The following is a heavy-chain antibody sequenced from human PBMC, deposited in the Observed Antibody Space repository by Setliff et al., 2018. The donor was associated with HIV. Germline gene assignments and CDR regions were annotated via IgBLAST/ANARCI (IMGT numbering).Heavy chain of an antibody. J-gene: IGHJ4*02. CDR2: ISTNSDKT. CDR3: AREKYGDKFDY. Sequence: ASVKVSCKASGYNFTNYGIGWVRQAPGQGLEYMGWISTNSDKTDYAQSVQGRVTMTIDTSASTVYMELRSLRSDDTAMFYCAREKYGDKFDYWGQGTMVTVSS. CDR1: GYNFTNYG. D-gene: IGHD2-8*01. V-gene: IGHV1-18*01.